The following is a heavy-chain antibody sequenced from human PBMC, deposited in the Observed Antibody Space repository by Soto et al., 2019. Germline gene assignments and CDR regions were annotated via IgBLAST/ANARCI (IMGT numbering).Heavy chain of an antibody. J-gene: IGHJ4*02. V-gene: IGHV4-34*01. CDR1: GGSFSRYY. Sequence: SETLSLTCAVYGGSFSRYYWSWIRQPPGKGLEWIGEINHSGSTNYNPSLKSRVTISVDTSKNQFSLKLSSVTAADTAVYYCARHPGYRSGFFVYWGQGTLVTVSS. D-gene: IGHD6-19*01. CDR3: ARHPGYRSGFFVY. CDR2: INHSGST.